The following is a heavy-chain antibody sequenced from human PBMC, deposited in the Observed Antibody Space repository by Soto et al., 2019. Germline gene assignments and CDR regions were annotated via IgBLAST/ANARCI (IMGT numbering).Heavy chain of an antibody. Sequence: PSETLSLTCTVSGGSISSSIYYWGWIRQPPGKGLEWIGSIYYSGSTYYNPSLKSRVTISVDTSKNQFSLKLSSVTAADTAVYYCARPPGKRTRGWFDPWGQETLVTVSS. V-gene: IGHV4-39*01. J-gene: IGHJ5*02. CDR1: GGSISSSIYY. CDR3: ARPPGKRTRGWFDP. CDR2: IYYSGST.